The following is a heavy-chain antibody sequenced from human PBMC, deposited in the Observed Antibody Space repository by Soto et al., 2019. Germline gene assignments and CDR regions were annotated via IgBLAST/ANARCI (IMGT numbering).Heavy chain of an antibody. J-gene: IGHJ4*02. V-gene: IGHV3-30-3*01. CDR1: GCTFSSYA. CDR3: ATYCISTSCYFPFDY. CDR2: ISYDGSNK. D-gene: IGHD2-2*01. Sequence: PGGSLRLSCAASGCTFSSYAMHWVRQAPGKGLEWVAVISYDGSNKYYADSVKGRFTISRDNSKNTLYLQMNSLRAEDTAVYYCATYCISTSCYFPFDYWGQGTLVTVSS.